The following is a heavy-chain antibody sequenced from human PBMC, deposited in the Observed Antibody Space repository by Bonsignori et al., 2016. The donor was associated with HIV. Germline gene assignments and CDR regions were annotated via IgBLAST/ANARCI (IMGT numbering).Heavy chain of an antibody. Sequence: GKGLEWIGRIYTSGSTNYNPSLKSRVTMTVDTSKNQFSLKLTSVTAADTAVYYCARFRGEGSTSWRNWFDPWGQGTLVTVSS. J-gene: IGHJ5*02. V-gene: IGHV4-4*07. D-gene: IGHD2-2*01. CDR2: IYTSGST. CDR3: ARFRGEGSTSWRNWFDP.